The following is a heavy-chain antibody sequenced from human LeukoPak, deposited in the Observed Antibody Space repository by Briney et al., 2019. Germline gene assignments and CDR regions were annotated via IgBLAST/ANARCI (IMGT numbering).Heavy chain of an antibody. CDR2: SNAGNGNT. CDR1: GYTFTSYA. J-gene: IGHJ6*02. CDR3: ARLRSGSYLLHYYYYGMDV. D-gene: IGHD1-26*01. V-gene: IGHV1-3*01. Sequence: GASVKVSCKASGYTFTSYAMHWVRQAPGQRLEWMGWSNAGNGNTKYSQEFQGRVTITRDTSASTAYMELSSLRSEDTAVYYCARLRSGSYLLHYYYYGMDVWGQGTTVTVSS.